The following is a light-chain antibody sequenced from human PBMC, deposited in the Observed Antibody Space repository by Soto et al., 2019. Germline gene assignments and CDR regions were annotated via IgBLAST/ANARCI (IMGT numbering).Light chain of an antibody. CDR1: QTVLYSSNNNNY. Sequence: DIVMTQSPDSLAVSLGERATINCKSSQTVLYSSNNNNYLAWYQQKPGQPPKLLIYWASTRESGVPVRFSGSGSGTDFTLTISSLQAEDVAVYYCQQYYGTPWTFGQGTKVEIK. V-gene: IGKV4-1*01. J-gene: IGKJ1*01. CDR3: QQYYGTPWT. CDR2: WAS.